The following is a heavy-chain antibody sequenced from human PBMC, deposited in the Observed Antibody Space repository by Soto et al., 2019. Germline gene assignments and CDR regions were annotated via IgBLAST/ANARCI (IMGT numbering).Heavy chain of an antibody. Sequence: QVQLQESGPGLVKPSQTLSLTCTVSGGSISSGGTGSYWTWIRQLPGKGLEWIGYIYYTGNTYYSTSFKXXPTISIDTSENQFSLKLTSVTAADTAVYFCASGHDAYKVRYWGQGTLVTVSS. V-gene: IGHV4-31*03. J-gene: IGHJ4*02. CDR2: IYYTGNT. CDR1: GGSISSGGTGSY. CDR3: ASGHDAYKVRY. D-gene: IGHD1-1*01.